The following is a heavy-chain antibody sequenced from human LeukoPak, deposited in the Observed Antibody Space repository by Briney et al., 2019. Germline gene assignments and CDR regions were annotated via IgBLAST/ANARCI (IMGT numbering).Heavy chain of an antibody. CDR3: ARDAGLGIGNWFDP. CDR2: IYTSGST. D-gene: IGHD7-27*01. V-gene: IGHV4-61*02. Sequence: PSQTLSLTCTVSGGSISSGSYYWSWIRQPAGKGLEWIGRIYTSGSTNYNPSLKSRVTISVDTSKNQFSLKLSSVTAADTAVYYCARDAGLGIGNWFDPWGQGTLVTVSS. CDR1: GGSISSGSYY. J-gene: IGHJ5*02.